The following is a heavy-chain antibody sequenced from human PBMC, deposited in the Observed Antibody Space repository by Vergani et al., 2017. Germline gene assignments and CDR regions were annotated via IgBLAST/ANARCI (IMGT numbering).Heavy chain of an antibody. Sequence: EVQLVESGGGIVKPGGSLRLSRVASGFSFRNAWMNWVRRTPGKGLEWVGRIKTTFDRGTTDYAAAVTGRVTISRDNSKNTLFLQMNGLKTEDIGVDYCTTEPRYCGDESCYWLRDHHYYGMDVWGQGTTVTVSS. J-gene: IGHJ6*02. CDR3: TTEPRYCGDESCYWLRDHHYYGMDV. CDR2: IKTTFDRGTT. V-gene: IGHV3-15*07. D-gene: IGHD2-21*01. CDR1: GFSFRNAW.